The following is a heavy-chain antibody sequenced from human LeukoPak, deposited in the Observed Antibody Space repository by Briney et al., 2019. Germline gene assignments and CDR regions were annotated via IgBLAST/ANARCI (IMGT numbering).Heavy chain of an antibody. CDR1: GYTFTSYD. CDR2: MNPNSGNT. CDR3: ARGAYYYDSSGFKFDY. V-gene: IGHV1-8*01. J-gene: IGHJ4*02. D-gene: IGHD3-22*01. Sequence: ASVKVSCKTSGYTFTSYDINWVRQATGQGLEWMGWMNPNSGNTGYAQKFQGRVTMTRNTSISTAYMELSSLRSEDTAVYYCARGAYYYDSSGFKFDYWGQGTLVTVSS.